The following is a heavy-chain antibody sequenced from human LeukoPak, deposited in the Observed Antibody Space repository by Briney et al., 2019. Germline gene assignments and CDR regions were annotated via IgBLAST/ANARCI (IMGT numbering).Heavy chain of an antibody. CDR2: IRPDGSGD. V-gene: IGHV3-7*01. CDR1: GFTFSNYW. CDR3: ARLMGDVTTYDY. Sequence: GGSLRLSCAVPGFTFSNYWMSWVRQAPGKGLEWVASIRPDGSGDYYMDSVKGRFTISRDNAEKSLYLQMNSLRAEDTAVYYCARLMGDVTTYDYWGQGTLVTVSS. J-gene: IGHJ4*02. D-gene: IGHD4-11*01.